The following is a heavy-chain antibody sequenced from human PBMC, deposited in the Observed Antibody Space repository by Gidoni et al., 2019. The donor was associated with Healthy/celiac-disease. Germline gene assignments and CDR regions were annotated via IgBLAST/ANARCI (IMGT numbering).Heavy chain of an antibody. CDR2: MNPNSGNT. Sequence: QVQLVQSGAEVNKPGASVKVSCKASGYTFPSYDINWVRQANVKGLEWMGWMNPNSGNTGYAQKFQGRFTMTRNTSISTAYMELSSLRSEDTAVYYCARADIPIYDYIWGSYRYSGMDVWGQGTTVTVSS. J-gene: IGHJ6*02. V-gene: IGHV1-8*01. D-gene: IGHD3-16*02. CDR1: GYTFPSYD. CDR3: ARADIPIYDYIWGSYRYSGMDV.